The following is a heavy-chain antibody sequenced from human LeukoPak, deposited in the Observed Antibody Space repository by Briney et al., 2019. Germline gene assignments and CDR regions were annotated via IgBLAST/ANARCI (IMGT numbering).Heavy chain of an antibody. CDR1: GFTFSSYS. Sequence: GGSLRLSCAASGFTFSSYSMNWVRQAPGKGLEWVSSISSSSSYIYYADSVKGRFTISRDNAKNSLYLQMNSLRAEDTAVYYCAKALRAPYYDSSGYLDYWGQGTLVTVSS. CDR3: AKALRAPYYDSSGYLDY. J-gene: IGHJ4*02. CDR2: ISSSSSYI. D-gene: IGHD3-22*01. V-gene: IGHV3-21*01.